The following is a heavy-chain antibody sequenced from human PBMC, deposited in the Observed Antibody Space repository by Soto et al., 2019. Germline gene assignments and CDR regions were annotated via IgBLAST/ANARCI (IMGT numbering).Heavy chain of an antibody. CDR1: GGSISSYY. CDR2: VYYSGNT. Sequence: SETLSLTCTVSGGSISSYYWNWIRQPPGKALEWIGYVYYSGNTNYNPSHKSRVTMSVDTSKNQFSLKLSSVTAADTAVYYCARSQYLPHDVFGVWGRGTLVTVSS. CDR3: ARSQYLPHDVFGV. D-gene: IGHD2-2*01. J-gene: IGHJ3*01. V-gene: IGHV4-59*08.